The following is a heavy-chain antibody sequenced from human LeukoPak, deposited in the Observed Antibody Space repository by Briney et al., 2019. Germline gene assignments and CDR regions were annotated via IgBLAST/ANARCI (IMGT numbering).Heavy chain of an antibody. CDR3: ARGIRSWYLNYYYYMDV. CDR2: IRYDASDK. V-gene: IGHV3-30*02. D-gene: IGHD6-13*01. CDR1: GFTFNHYG. Sequence: GGSLRLSCAASGFTFNHYGMHWVRQAPGKGLEWVAFIRYDASDKYYADSVKGRFTISRDNAKNSLYLQMNSLRAEDTAVYYCARGIRSWYLNYYYYMDVWGKGTTVTVSS. J-gene: IGHJ6*03.